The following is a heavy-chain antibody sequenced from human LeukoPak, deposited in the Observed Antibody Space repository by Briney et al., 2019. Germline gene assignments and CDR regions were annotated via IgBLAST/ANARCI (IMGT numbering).Heavy chain of an antibody. D-gene: IGHD3-22*01. CDR2: IYYSGST. V-gene: IGHV4-59*01. CDR3: ARAIYYYDSSGHFDY. CDR1: GGSISSYY. J-gene: IGHJ4*02. Sequence: SETLSLTCTVSGGSISSYYWSWIRQPPGKGLEWIGYIYYSGSTNYNPSLKSRVTISVDTSKNQFSLKLSSVTAADTAVYYCARAIYYYDSSGHFDYWGQGALVTVSS.